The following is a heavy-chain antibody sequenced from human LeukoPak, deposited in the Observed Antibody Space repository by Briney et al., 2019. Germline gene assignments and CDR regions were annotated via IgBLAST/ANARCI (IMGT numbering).Heavy chain of an antibody. V-gene: IGHV4-31*03. CDR3: ARGARRYNWNYWSPLIWFDP. J-gene: IGHJ5*02. CDR1: GGSISSGGYY. D-gene: IGHD1-7*01. CDR2: IYYSGST. Sequence: PSQTLSLTCTVSGGSISSGGYYWSWIRQHPGKGLEWIGYIYYSGSTYYNPSLKSRVTISVDTSKNQFSLKLSSVTAADTAVYYCARGARRYNWNYWSPLIWFDPWGQGTLVTVSS.